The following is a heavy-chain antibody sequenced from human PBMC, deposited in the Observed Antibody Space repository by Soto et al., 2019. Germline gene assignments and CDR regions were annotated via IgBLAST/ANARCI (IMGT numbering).Heavy chain of an antibody. CDR3: ASRYCSGGSCFYGMDV. V-gene: IGHV4-59*01. J-gene: IGHJ6*02. CDR1: GGSISGYY. Sequence: PSETLSLTCTVSGGSISGYYWSWIRQPPGKRLEWIGYIDYYGSTNYNPSLKSRVTISVDTSKKQFSLNLGSVTAADTAVYYCASRYCSGGSCFYGMDVWGQGTTVTVSS. D-gene: IGHD2-15*01. CDR2: IDYYGST.